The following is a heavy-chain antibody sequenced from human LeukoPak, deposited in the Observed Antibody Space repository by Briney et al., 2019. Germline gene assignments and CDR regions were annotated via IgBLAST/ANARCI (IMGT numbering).Heavy chain of an antibody. D-gene: IGHD2-15*01. Sequence: GRSLRLSCAASGFTFSSYAMHWVRQAPGKGLEWVAVISYDGSNKYYADSVKGRFTISRDNSKNTLYLQMNSLRAEDTAVYYCARGPPNIVVVVAAKGEAAFDIWGQGTMVTVSS. V-gene: IGHV3-30-3*01. CDR3: ARGPPNIVVVVAAKGEAAFDI. CDR2: ISYDGSNK. CDR1: GFTFSSYA. J-gene: IGHJ3*02.